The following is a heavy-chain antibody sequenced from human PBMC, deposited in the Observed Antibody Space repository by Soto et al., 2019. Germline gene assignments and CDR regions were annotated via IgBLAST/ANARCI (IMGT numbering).Heavy chain of an antibody. J-gene: IGHJ4*02. CDR3: ARASGESYPGSRVFDS. D-gene: IGHD3-10*01. CDR2: ITDTGGDS. Sequence: EVQLVESGGGLVKPGGSLRLSCAASGFTFSSNAMSWVRQAPGKGLEWVSVITDTGGDSLYADSVRGRFTISRDNSKKTLYLQMNSLRAEDTAIYYCARASGESYPGSRVFDSWGQGTRVTVSS. V-gene: IGHV3-23*04. CDR1: GFTFSSNA.